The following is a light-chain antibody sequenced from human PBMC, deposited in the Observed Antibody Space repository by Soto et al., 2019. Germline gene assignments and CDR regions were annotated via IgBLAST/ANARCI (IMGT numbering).Light chain of an antibody. Sequence: EIVLTQSPGTLSLSPGDSATLSCRASQSVGSSYLAWYQQKTGQAPRLLIYGVSSRATGIPDRLSGSGSGTDFTLTISRLEPEDFAVYYCQQYGDSPWTCGQGTKVDIK. V-gene: IGKV3-20*01. CDR3: QQYGDSPWT. J-gene: IGKJ1*01. CDR1: QSVGSSY. CDR2: GVS.